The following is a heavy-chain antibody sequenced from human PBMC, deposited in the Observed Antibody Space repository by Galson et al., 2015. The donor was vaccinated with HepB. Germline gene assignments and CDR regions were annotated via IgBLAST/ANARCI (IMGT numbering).Heavy chain of an antibody. CDR3: ARHGIADYYYYSMDV. D-gene: IGHD6-13*01. CDR1: GYSFTSYW. Sequence: QSGAEVKKPGESLRISCKGSGYSFTSYWISWVRQMPGKGLEWMGRIDPSDSYTNYSPSFQGHVTISADRSISTAYLQWSSLKASDTAMYYCARHGIADYYYYSMDVWGQGTTVTVSS. CDR2: IDPSDSYT. V-gene: IGHV5-10-1*01. J-gene: IGHJ6*02.